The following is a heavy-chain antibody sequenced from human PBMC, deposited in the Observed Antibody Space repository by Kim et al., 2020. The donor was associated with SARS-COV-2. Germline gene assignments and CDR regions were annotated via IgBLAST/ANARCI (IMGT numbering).Heavy chain of an antibody. Sequence: GGSLRLSCAASGFTFSSYAMSWVRQAPGKGLEWVSAISGSGGSTYYADSVKGRFTISRDNSKNTLYLQMNSLRAEDTAVYYCAKDTHPQLVPSYYYYYYGMDVWGQGTTVTVSS. J-gene: IGHJ6*02. V-gene: IGHV3-23*01. CDR3: AKDTHPQLVPSYYYYYYGMDV. CDR1: GFTFSSYA. CDR2: ISGSGGST. D-gene: IGHD6-13*01.